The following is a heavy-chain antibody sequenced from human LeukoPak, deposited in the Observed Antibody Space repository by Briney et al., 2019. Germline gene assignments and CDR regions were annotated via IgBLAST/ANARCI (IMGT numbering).Heavy chain of an antibody. J-gene: IGHJ4*02. CDR1: GFTFSSYA. D-gene: IGHD2-2*01. CDR3: ASELVDCSSTSCYPQGHRDY. CDR2: ISGSGGST. V-gene: IGHV3-23*01. Sequence: PGGSLRLSCAASGFTFSSYAMSWVRQAPGKGLEWVSAISGSGGSTYYADSVKGRFTISRDNSKNTLYLQMNSLRAEDTAVYYCASELVDCSSTSCYPQGHRDYWGQGTLVTVSS.